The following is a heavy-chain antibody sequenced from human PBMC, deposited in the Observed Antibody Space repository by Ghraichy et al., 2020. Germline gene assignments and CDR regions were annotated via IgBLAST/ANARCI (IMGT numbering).Heavy chain of an antibody. CDR2: IIPIFGTA. V-gene: IGHV1-69*13. Sequence: SVKVSCKASGGTFSSYAISWVRQAPGQGLEWMGGIIPIFGTANYAQKFQGRVTITADESTSTAYMELSSLRSEDTAVYYCARLRFLEWESPYYYYGMDVWGQGTTVTVSS. J-gene: IGHJ6*02. CDR1: GGTFSSYA. D-gene: IGHD3-3*01. CDR3: ARLRFLEWESPYYYYGMDV.